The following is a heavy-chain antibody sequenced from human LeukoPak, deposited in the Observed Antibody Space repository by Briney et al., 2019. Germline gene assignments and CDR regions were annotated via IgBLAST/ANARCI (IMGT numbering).Heavy chain of an antibody. V-gene: IGHV3-30-3*01. Sequence: GGSLRLSCAASGFTFSSYAMHWVRQAPGKGLEWVAVISYDGSNKYYADSVRGRFTISRDNSKNTLYLQMNSLRAEDTAVYYCARVYYYDSSGYSYYYGMDVWGQGTTVTVSS. CDR1: GFTFSSYA. D-gene: IGHD3-22*01. J-gene: IGHJ6*02. CDR3: ARVYYYDSSGYSYYYGMDV. CDR2: ISYDGSNK.